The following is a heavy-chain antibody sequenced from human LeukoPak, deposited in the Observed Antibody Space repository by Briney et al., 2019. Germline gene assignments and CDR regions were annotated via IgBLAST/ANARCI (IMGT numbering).Heavy chain of an antibody. V-gene: IGHV4-4*07. Sequence: VKPSETLSLTCTVSGGSISRYYCSWIRQPAGKGLEWIGRIYTSGSTNYNPSLKSRVTMSVDTSKNQFSLKLSSVTAADTAVYFCASPRGDDSGGYYTWYFHHWGQGILVTVSS. D-gene: IGHD3-22*01. J-gene: IGHJ1*01. CDR2: IYTSGST. CDR1: GGSISRYY. CDR3: ASPRGDDSGGYYTWYFHH.